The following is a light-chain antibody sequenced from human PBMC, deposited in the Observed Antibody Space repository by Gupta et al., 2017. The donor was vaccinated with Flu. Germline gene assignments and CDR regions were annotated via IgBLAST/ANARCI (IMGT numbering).Light chain of an antibody. Sequence: NCRSSQSIFYSSDNKNYLAWYQQKPGQPPKLLIYWASTRASGVPDRFSGSGSGTDFSLTISSLQAEDVAVYYCQQYDSTPYTFGQGTKLEVK. CDR2: WAS. CDR1: QSIFYSSDNKNY. J-gene: IGKJ2*01. V-gene: IGKV4-1*01. CDR3: QQYDSTPYT.